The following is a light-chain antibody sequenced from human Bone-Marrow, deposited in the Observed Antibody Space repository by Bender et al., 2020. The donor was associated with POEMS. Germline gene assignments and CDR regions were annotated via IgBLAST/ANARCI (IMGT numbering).Light chain of an antibody. J-gene: IGLJ2*01. Sequence: QSALTQPPSASGSPGQSVTISCTGTSSDIGGYDYVSWYQQHPGKAPKLMIYEVNKRPSGVPDRFSGSKSDNTASLTVSGLQAEDEAHYYCSSYTGSTTFVIFGGGTKLTVV. CDR3: SSYTGSTTFVI. CDR1: SSDIGGYDY. CDR2: EVN. V-gene: IGLV2-8*01.